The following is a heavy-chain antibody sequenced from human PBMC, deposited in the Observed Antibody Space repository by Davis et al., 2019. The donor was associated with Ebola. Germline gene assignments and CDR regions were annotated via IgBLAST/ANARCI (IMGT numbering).Heavy chain of an antibody. CDR2: IVVGSGNT. CDR3: AAEKYYDFWSGSDV. CDR1: GFTFTSSA. V-gene: IGHV1-58*01. Sequence: SVKVSCKASGFTFTSSAVQWVRQARGQRLEWIGWIVVGSGNTNYAQKFQERVTITRDMSTSTAYMELSSLRSEDTAVYYWAAEKYYDFWSGSDVWGQGTTVIVSS. J-gene: IGHJ6*02. D-gene: IGHD3-3*01.